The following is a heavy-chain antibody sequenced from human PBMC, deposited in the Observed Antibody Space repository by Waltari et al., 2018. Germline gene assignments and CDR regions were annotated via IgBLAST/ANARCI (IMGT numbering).Heavy chain of an antibody. CDR1: GYTFTGYY. V-gene: IGHV1-2*02. CDR3: ARDARGIAARNYYYYMDV. Sequence: QVQLVQSGAEVKKPGASVKVSCKASGYTFTGYYMHWVRQAPGQGLEWMGWINPNSGGTNYAQKFQGRVTMTRDTSISTAYMELSRLRSDDTAVYYCARDARGIAARNYYYYMDVWGKGTTVTVSS. J-gene: IGHJ6*03. CDR2: INPNSGGT. D-gene: IGHD6-13*01.